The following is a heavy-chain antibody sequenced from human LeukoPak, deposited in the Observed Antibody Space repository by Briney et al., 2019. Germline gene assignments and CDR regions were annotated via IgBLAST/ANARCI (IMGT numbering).Heavy chain of an antibody. CDR2: IWYDGSNK. V-gene: IGHV3-33*01. J-gene: IGHJ4*02. D-gene: IGHD5-12*01. Sequence: GGSLRLSCAASGFTFSSYGMHWVRQAPGKGLEWVAVIWYDGSNKYYADSVKGRFTISRDNSKNALYLQMNSLRAEDTAVYYCARKSGYDYLFDYWGQGTLVTVFS. CDR1: GFTFSSYG. CDR3: ARKSGYDYLFDY.